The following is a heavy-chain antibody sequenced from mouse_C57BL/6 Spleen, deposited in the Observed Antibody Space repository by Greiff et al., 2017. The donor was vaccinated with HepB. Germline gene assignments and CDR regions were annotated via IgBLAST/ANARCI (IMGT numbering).Heavy chain of an antibody. V-gene: IGHV1-55*01. Sequence: QVQLQQPGAELVKPGASVKMSCKASGNTFTSYWITWVKQRPGQGLEWIGEIYPGSGSTNYNEKLKSKATLTVDTSSSTAYMQLSSLTSEDSAVYYCARSVATDYFDYWGQGTTLTVSS. D-gene: IGHD1-1*02. CDR3: ARSVATDYFDY. CDR2: IYPGSGST. J-gene: IGHJ2*01. CDR1: GNTFTSYW.